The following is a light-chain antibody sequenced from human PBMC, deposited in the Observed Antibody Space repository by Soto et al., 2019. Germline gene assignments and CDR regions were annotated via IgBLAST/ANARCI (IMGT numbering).Light chain of an antibody. J-gene: IGKJ1*01. V-gene: IGKV3-15*01. Sequence: EIVMTQSPATLSVSPGERATLSCRPSQSVSSNLAWYQQKPGQAPRLHLYGASTRATGIPARFSGSGSGTEVTLTISSLQSEDFAVYYCQQYNNWPPWTFGQGTKVEVK. CDR1: QSVSSN. CDR2: GAS. CDR3: QQYNNWPPWT.